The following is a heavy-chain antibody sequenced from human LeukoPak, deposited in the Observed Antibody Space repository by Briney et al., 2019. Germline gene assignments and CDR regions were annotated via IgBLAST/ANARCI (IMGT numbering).Heavy chain of an antibody. Sequence: SQTLSLTCAISGDSVSSNSVTWNWIRQSPSRGLEWLGRTYYRSTWYNDYAVSVRGRITVNPDTSKNQFSLHLNSVTPEDTAVYYCARNLHPSFDYWGQGTLVTVSS. J-gene: IGHJ4*02. CDR1: GDSVSSNSVT. CDR3: ARNLHPSFDY. V-gene: IGHV6-1*01. CDR2: TYYRSTWYN.